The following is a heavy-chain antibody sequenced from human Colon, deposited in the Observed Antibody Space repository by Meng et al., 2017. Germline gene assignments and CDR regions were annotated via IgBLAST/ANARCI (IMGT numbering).Heavy chain of an antibody. V-gene: IGHV4-61*01. Sequence: SETLSLTCTVSGASVSNGSYYWSWIRQPPGKQLEWIGYIYYNGLTNYNPSLKSRFTMSLDTSKNQFSLKLSSVTAADSAVYYCARVSGDFDECYFDSWGQGTLVNVSS. CDR2: IYYNGLT. D-gene: IGHD4-17*01. J-gene: IGHJ4*02. CDR3: ARVSGDFDECYFDS. CDR1: GASVSNGSYY.